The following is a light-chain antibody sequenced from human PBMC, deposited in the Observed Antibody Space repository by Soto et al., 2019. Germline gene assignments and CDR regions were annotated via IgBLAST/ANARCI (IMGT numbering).Light chain of an antibody. CDR1: SSDIGAYDY. CDR2: EVS. J-gene: IGLJ2*01. V-gene: IGLV2-14*01. Sequence: QSALTQPASVSGSPGQSITISCTGTSSDIGAYDYVSWYQQHPGKAPKLMIFEVSDRPSGASIRFSGSKSGNTASLTISELQTEDEADYYCSSYTDTGHVVFGRGTKLTVL. CDR3: SSYTDTGHVV.